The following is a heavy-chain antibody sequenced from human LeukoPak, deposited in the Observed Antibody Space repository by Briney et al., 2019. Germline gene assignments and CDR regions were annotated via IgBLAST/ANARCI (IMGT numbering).Heavy chain of an antibody. J-gene: IGHJ6*04. CDR3: AELGITMIGGV. CDR1: GFIFSSYW. CDR2: IKEDGSEK. D-gene: IGHD3-10*02. V-gene: IGHV3-7*01. Sequence: GGSLRLSCAASGFIFSSYWMSWVRQAPGKGLEWVANIKEDGSEKYYVDSVKGRFTISRDNAKNSLYLQMNSLRAEDTAVYYCAELGITMIGGVWGKGTTVTISS.